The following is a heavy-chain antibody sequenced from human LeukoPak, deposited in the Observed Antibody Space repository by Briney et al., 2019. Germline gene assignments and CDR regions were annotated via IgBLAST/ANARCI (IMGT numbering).Heavy chain of an antibody. CDR1: GFTFSSYA. CDR3: AGAYYDSSGYEYFQH. Sequence: GGSLRLSCAASGFTFSSYAMHWVRQAPGKGLEYVSAISSNGGSTYYANSVKGRFTISRDNSKNTLYLQMGSLRAEDMAVYYCAGAYYDSSGYEYFQHWGQGTLVTVSS. J-gene: IGHJ1*01. D-gene: IGHD3-22*01. V-gene: IGHV3-64*01. CDR2: ISSNGGST.